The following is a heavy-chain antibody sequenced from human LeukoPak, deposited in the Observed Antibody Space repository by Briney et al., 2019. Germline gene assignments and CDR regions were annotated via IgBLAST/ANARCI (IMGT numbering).Heavy chain of an antibody. J-gene: IGHJ4*02. CDR2: IYYSGST. Sequence: SETLSLTCTVSGGSISSSSYYWGWIRQPPGKGLEWIGSIYYSGSTYYNPSLKSRVTISVDTSKNQFSLKLSSVTAADTAVYYCARVGTTVTTVIDYWSQGTLVTVSS. V-gene: IGHV4-39*07. CDR3: ARVGTTVTTVIDY. D-gene: IGHD4-11*01. CDR1: GGSISSSSYY.